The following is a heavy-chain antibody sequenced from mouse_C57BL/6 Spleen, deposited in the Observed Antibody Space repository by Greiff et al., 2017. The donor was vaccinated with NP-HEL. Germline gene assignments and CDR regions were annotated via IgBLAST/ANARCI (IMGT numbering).Heavy chain of an antibody. V-gene: IGHV1-50*01. Sequence: QVQLQQPGAELVKPGASVKLSCKASGYTFTSYWMQWVKQRPGQGLEWIGEIDPSDSYTNYNQKFKGKATLTVDTSSSTAYMQLSSLTSEDSAVYYCARGYDGYYADYWGKGTTLTVSS. CDR1: GYTFTSYW. D-gene: IGHD2-3*01. J-gene: IGHJ2*01. CDR2: IDPSDSYT. CDR3: ARGYDGYYADY.